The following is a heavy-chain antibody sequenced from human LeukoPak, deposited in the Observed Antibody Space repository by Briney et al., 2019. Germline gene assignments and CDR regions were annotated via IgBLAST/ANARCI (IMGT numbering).Heavy chain of an antibody. CDR1: GGSISSSSYY. CDR2: IYHSGST. J-gene: IGHJ4*02. Sequence: SETLSLTCTVSGGSISSSSYYWGWIRQPPGKGLEWIGSIYHSGSTYYNPSLRSRVTISVDTSKNQFSLKLSSVTAADTAVYYCARTLVGASVYFDYWGQGTLVTVSS. V-gene: IGHV4-39*07. CDR3: ARTLVGASVYFDY. D-gene: IGHD1-26*01.